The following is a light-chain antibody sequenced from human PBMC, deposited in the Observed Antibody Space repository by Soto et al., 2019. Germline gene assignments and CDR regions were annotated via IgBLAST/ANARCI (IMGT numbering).Light chain of an antibody. CDR2: EVS. V-gene: IGLV2-14*01. CDR3: SLYEDSSILM. Sequence: QSALTQPASVSGSPGQSITISCTGTSSDIGYYNYVSWYQQHPGKAPKVIIYEVSNRPSGVSDRFSGSKSGNTASLTISGLQAEDEGDYYYCSLYEDSSILMFGGGTKLTVL. CDR1: SSDIGYYNY. J-gene: IGLJ3*02.